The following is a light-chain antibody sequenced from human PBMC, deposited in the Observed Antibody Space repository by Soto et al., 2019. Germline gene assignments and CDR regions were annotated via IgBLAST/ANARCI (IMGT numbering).Light chain of an antibody. J-gene: IGKJ1*01. V-gene: IGKV1-5*01. CDR2: DAS. CDR1: QSIGSR. Sequence: DIQMTQSPSTLSASVGDRVTITCRASQSIGSRLAWFQQKPGKAPKVLIYDASSLESGVPSRFSGSGSGTQFTLTISSLQPDDFATYYCQQYKTYWTFGQGTKVDIK. CDR3: QQYKTYWT.